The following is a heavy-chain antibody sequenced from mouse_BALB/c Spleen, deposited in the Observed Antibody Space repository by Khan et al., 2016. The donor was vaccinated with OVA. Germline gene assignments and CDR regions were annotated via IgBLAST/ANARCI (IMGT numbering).Heavy chain of an antibody. Sequence: EVQLQESGPGLVKPSQSLSLTCTVNGYSITSNYAWNWIRQFPGNKLEWMGYISYSGSTNYNPSLKSRLSITRDTSKNQFFLLLHSVTTEDSATXYCARGNYYGYALDYWGQETSVTVSS. CDR3: ARGNYYGYALDY. D-gene: IGHD1-1*01. J-gene: IGHJ4*01. CDR1: GYSITSNYA. V-gene: IGHV3-2*02. CDR2: ISYSGST.